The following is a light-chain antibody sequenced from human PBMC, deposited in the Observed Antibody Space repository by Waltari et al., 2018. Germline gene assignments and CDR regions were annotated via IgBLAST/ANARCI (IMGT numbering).Light chain of an antibody. J-gene: IGLJ2*01. CDR1: SGPVSATTF. Sequence: QTVVTQEPSFSVSPGGTVTLTCGLHSGPVSATTFPSWYQQTPGQPPRALMYYIDSRTSGVPNRFSGSIIGDKAALTITGAQADDESDYYCALYVHSGLWIFGGGTRLTVL. CDR2: YID. CDR3: ALYVHSGLWI. V-gene: IGLV8-61*01.